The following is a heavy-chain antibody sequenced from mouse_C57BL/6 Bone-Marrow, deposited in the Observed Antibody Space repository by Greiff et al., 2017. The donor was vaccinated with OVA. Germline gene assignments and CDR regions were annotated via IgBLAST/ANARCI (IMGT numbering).Heavy chain of an antibody. Sequence: VKLQESGPGLVQPSQSLSITCTVSGFSLTSYGVHWVRQSPGKGLEWLGVIWRGGSTDYNAAFMSRLSITKDNSKSQVFFKMNSLQADDTAIYYCAKDDYYLYYYAMDYWGQGTSVTVSS. V-gene: IGHV2-5*01. J-gene: IGHJ4*01. CDR3: AKDDYYLYYYAMDY. CDR2: IWRGGST. D-gene: IGHD2-3*01. CDR1: GFSLTSYG.